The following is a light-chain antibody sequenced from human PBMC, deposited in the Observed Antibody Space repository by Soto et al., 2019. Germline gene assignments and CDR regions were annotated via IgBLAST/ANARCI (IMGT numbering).Light chain of an antibody. CDR1: QGIISY. J-gene: IGKJ2*01. Sequence: AIRLTQSPSSFSASTGDRVTITCRASQGIISYLAWYQQKPGKAPKLLVYAASTLQYGVPSRFRGSGSGTDFTLTISSLQSEDFATYFCQQYYTYPQTFGQGTKLEIK. CDR3: QQYYTYPQT. CDR2: AAS. V-gene: IGKV1-8*01.